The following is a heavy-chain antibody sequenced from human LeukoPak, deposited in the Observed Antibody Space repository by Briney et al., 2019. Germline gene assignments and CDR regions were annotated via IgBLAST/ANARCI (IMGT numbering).Heavy chain of an antibody. CDR3: AKDLWSGYSPGFFDY. Sequence: GGSLRLSCAASGSTFSSYAMSWVRQAPGKGLEWVSAISGSGGSTYYADSVKGRFTISRDNSKNTLYLQMNSLRAEDTAVYYCAKDLWSGYSPGFFDYWGQGTLVTVSS. J-gene: IGHJ4*02. CDR1: GSTFSSYA. V-gene: IGHV3-23*01. CDR2: ISGSGGST. D-gene: IGHD3-3*01.